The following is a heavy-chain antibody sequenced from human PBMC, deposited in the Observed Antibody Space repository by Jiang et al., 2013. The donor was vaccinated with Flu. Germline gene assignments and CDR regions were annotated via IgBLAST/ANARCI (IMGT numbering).Heavy chain of an antibody. CDR2: LYTSGTT. Sequence: GPGLVKPSQTLSLTCTVSGGSISTDSYYWSWIRQPAGKGLEWIGHLYTSGTTNDNPSLRSRLTISIDASKNQFSLRLRSVTAADTAVYYCARGHYDILTGYYKYFDYWGQGTLVTVSS. D-gene: IGHD3-9*01. V-gene: IGHV4-61*02. J-gene: IGHJ4*02. CDR1: GGSISTDSYY. CDR3: ARGHYDILTGYYKYFDY.